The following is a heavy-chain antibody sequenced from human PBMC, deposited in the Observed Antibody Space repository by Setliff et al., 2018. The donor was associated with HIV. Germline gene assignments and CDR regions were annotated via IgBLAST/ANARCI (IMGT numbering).Heavy chain of an antibody. V-gene: IGHV3-23*01. D-gene: IGHD3-16*02. CDR2: VSNSGSEV. CDR3: VKGYCDTATCLPFDS. CDR1: DFTFRDYG. J-gene: IGHJ4*02. Sequence: GESLTISCVASDFTFRDYGMAWVRQGPGKGLEWVAGVSNSGSEVYYADSVGGRFTISRDNSRDTVYLQMDSLRPDDTAVYYCVKGYCDTATCLPFDSWGQGTLVTVSS.